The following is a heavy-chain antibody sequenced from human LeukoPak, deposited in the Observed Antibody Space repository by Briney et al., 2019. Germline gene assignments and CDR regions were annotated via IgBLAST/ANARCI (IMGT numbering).Heavy chain of an antibody. V-gene: IGHV4-30-2*01. Sequence: SQTLSLTCAVSGGSISSGGYSWSWIRQPPGKGPEWIGYIYHSGSTYYNPSLKSRVTISVDRSKNQFSLKLSSVTAADTAVYYCAREDTSAAVDYWGQGTLVTVSS. J-gene: IGHJ4*02. CDR1: GGSISSGGYS. D-gene: IGHD6-13*01. CDR3: AREDTSAAVDY. CDR2: IYHSGST.